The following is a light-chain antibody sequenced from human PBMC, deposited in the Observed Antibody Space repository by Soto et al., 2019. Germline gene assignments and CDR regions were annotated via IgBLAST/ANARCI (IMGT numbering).Light chain of an antibody. CDR3: QQSYSTPLT. CDR2: AAS. CDR1: QSISSY. Sequence: DIQMTPSPSSLSSSLGDRGPLTCRASQSISSYLNWYQQKPGKAPKLLIYAASSLQSGVPSRFSGSGSGTDFTLTISSLQPEDFATYYCQQSYSTPLTFGGGTKVDIK. V-gene: IGKV1-39*01. J-gene: IGKJ4*01.